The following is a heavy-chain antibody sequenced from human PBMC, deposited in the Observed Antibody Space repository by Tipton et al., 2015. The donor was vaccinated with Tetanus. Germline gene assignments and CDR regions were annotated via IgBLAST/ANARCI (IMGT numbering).Heavy chain of an antibody. Sequence: TLSLTCTVSGGSVSRSSHDWTWIRQPPGKGLEWIGYVYHSGLTNYTPSLKGRVTISVDTSKNQFSLNLNSVTAADTAVYYCARANYDSSKKGPFDSWGQGSLVIVSS. CDR2: VYHSGLT. J-gene: IGHJ4*02. D-gene: IGHD1-7*01. CDR3: ARANYDSSKKGPFDS. V-gene: IGHV4-61*01. CDR1: GGSVSRSSHD.